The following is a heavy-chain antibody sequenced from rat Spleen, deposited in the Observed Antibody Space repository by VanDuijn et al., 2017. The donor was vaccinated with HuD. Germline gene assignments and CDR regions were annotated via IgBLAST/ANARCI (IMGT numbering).Heavy chain of an antibody. V-gene: IGHV5-29*01. D-gene: IGHD4-3*01. CDR2: INYDGSGT. J-gene: IGHJ3*01. CDR1: GFTFSNYG. CDR3: VRQDTSGYSNWFAY. Sequence: EVQLVESDGGLVQPGRSLKLSCAASGFTFSNYGMAWVRQAPTKGLEWVATINYDGSGTYYRDSVKGRFTISRDNAKNTLYLQLDSLRSEDTATYYCVRQDTSGYSNWFAYWGQGTLVTVSS.